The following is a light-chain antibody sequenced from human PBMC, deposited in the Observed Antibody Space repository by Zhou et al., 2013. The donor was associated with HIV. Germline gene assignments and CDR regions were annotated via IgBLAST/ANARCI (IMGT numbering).Light chain of an antibody. CDR3: QQYSNWPMFT. V-gene: IGKV3-15*01. J-gene: IGKJ2*01. Sequence: EVVMTQSPSTLSVSPGERVTLSCRASHNISTNLAWYQQRPGQAPRVLIYDASTRATLTPARFSGSGSGTDFTLVISGLRSEDFAVYFCQQYSNWPMFTFGQGTYVDLK. CDR2: DAS. CDR1: HNISTN.